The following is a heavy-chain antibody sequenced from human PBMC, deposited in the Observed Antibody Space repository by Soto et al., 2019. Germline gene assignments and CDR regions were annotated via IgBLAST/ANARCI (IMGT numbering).Heavy chain of an antibody. CDR1: AGTFSTYD. CDR2: ISAYNGNT. D-gene: IGHD3-9*01. J-gene: IGHJ4*02. CDR3: ARSNTYYDILTGYEFDY. Sequence: ASVKVSCRASAGTFSTYDITGVRQAPGPGLEWMGWISAYNGNTNYAQKLQGRVTMTTDTSTSTAYMELRSLRSDDTAVYYCARSNTYYDILTGYEFDYWGQGTLVTVSS. V-gene: IGHV1-18*01.